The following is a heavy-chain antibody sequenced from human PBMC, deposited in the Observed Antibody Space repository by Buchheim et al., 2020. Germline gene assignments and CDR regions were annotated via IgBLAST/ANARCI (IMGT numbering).Heavy chain of an antibody. CDR1: GGSVSSASYH. V-gene: IGHV4-61*01. D-gene: IGHD2-2*01. Sequence: QVQLQESGPGLVKPSETLSLTCTVSGGSVSSASYHWSWIRQPPGKGLEWIGYIFYSGSTNYNPSLKSRVTISVDTSKHQFSLRLSSVTAADTAVYYCARGYCSTTSCYWVPWGQGTL. CDR2: IFYSGST. CDR3: ARGYCSTTSCYWVP. J-gene: IGHJ4*02.